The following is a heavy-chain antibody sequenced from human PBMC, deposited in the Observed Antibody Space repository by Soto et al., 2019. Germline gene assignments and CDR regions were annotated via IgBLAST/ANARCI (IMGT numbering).Heavy chain of an antibody. CDR2: ISSRANTI. CDR3: ARVNMSWFDP. CDR1: GFTFSDYY. V-gene: IGHV3-11*01. J-gene: IGHJ5*02. Sequence: GGSLRLSCAASGFTFSDYYMNWIRQAPGKGLEWVSYISSRANTIYYADSVKGRFTISRDNAKNSLYLQMNSLRAEDTVVYYCARVNMSWFDPWGQGTLVTVSS. D-gene: IGHD3-10*02.